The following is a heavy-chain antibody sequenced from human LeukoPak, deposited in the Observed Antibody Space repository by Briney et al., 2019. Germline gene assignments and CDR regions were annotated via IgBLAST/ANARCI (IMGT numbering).Heavy chain of an antibody. CDR2: ISGSGGST. V-gene: IGHV3-23*01. J-gene: IGHJ4*02. CDR1: GFTFSSYA. CDR3: AKDMGRITMIVVVSFFFDY. D-gene: IGHD3-22*01. Sequence: GGSLRLSCAASGFTFSSYAMSWVRQAPGKGLEWVSAISGSGGSTYYADSVKGRFTISRDNSKNTLYLQMNSLRAEDTAVYYCAKDMGRITMIVVVSFFFDYWGQGTLVTVSS.